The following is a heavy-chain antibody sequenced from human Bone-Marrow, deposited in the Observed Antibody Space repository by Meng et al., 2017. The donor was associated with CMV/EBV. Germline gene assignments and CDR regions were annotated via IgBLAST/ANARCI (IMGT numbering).Heavy chain of an antibody. J-gene: IGHJ6*02. D-gene: IGHD2-2*01. CDR1: GFTFSSYA. CDR3: AKDRVVVPAALPYYYYGMDV. Sequence: GESLKISCAASGFTFSSYAMSWVRQAPGKGLEWVSAISGSGGSTYYADSVKGRFTISRDNSKNTLYLQMNSLRAEDTAVYYCAKDRVVVPAALPYYYYGMDVWGQGTTVTVPS. CDR2: ISGSGGST. V-gene: IGHV3-23*01.